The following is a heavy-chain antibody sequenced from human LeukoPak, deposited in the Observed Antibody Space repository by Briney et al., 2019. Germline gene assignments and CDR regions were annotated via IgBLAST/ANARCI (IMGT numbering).Heavy chain of an antibody. CDR2: IIPIFGTA. V-gene: IGHV1-69*06. D-gene: IGHD5-18*01. Sequence: ASVKVSCKASGGTFSSYAISWVRQAPGQGLEWMGGIIPIFGTANYAQKFQGRVTITADKSTSTAYMELSSLRSEDTAVYYCASVPVDTAMVYYFDYWGQGTLVTVSS. J-gene: IGHJ4*02. CDR1: GGTFSSYA. CDR3: ASVPVDTAMVYYFDY.